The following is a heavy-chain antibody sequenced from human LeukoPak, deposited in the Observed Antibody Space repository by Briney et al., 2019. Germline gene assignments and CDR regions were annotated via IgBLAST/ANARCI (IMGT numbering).Heavy chain of an antibody. CDR1: GFTFSSYG. CDR2: ISYDGSNK. J-gene: IGHJ6*03. V-gene: IGHV3-30*18. D-gene: IGHD2-15*01. Sequence: PGGSLRLSCAASGFTFSSYGMHWVRQAPGKGLEWVAVISYDGSNKYYADSVKGRFTISRDNSKNTLYLQMNSLRAEDTAVYYCAKDGADCSGGSCYWTYYYYYMDVWGKGTTVTVSS. CDR3: AKDGADCSGGSCYWTYYYYYMDV.